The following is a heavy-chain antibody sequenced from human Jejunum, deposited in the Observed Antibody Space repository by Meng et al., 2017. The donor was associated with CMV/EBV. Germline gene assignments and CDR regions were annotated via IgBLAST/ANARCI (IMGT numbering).Heavy chain of an antibody. CDR2: IYPRDSDT. V-gene: IGHV5-51*01. D-gene: IGHD1-1*01. CDR3: VRHIPTGAGPFDP. J-gene: IGHJ5*02. CDR1: GYSFIRYW. Sequence: KASGYSFIRYWIGWVPQMPGKGLDWMGIIYPRDSDTRYSPSFQGQVTISADKSISTAYLQWSSLKASDTAVYYCVRHIPTGAGPFDPWGQGTLVTSPQ.